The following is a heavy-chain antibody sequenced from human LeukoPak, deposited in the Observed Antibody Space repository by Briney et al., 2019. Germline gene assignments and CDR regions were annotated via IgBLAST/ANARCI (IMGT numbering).Heavy chain of an antibody. D-gene: IGHD3-10*01. V-gene: IGHV4-30-2*01. CDR2: IYHSGST. CDR1: GGSISSGGYS. Sequence: PSQTLSLTCAVSGGSISSGGYSWSWIRQPPGTGLEWIGYIYHSGSTYYNPSLKSRVTISVDRSKNQFSLKLSSVTAADTAVYYCARVYSMVFGPWGQGTLVTVSS. CDR3: ARVYSMVFGP. J-gene: IGHJ5*02.